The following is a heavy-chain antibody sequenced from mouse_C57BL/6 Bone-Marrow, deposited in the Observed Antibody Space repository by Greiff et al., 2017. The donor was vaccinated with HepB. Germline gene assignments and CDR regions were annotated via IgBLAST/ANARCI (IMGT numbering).Heavy chain of an antibody. J-gene: IGHJ4*01. CDR2: INPGSGGT. CDR1: GYAFTNYL. Sequence: QVQLKQSGAELVRPGTSVKVSCKASGYAFTNYLIEWVKQRPGQGLEWIGVINPGSGGTNYNEKFKGKATLTADKSSSTAYMQLSSLTSEDSAVYFCARYDYDRRYYAMDYWGQGTSVTVSS. CDR3: ARYDYDRRYYAMDY. D-gene: IGHD2-4*01. V-gene: IGHV1-54*01.